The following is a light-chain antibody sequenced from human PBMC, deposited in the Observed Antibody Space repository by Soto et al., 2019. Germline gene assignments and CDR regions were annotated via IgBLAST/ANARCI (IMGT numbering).Light chain of an antibody. CDR3: QQRSNWPLT. Sequence: VVTQSPPTLSLSPGERATLSCRASQSVSSYLAWYQQKPGQAPRLLIYDASNRATGIPARFSGSGSGTDFTLTISSLEPEDFAVYYCQQRSNWPLTFGGGTKVDIK. CDR2: DAS. CDR1: QSVSSY. V-gene: IGKV3-11*01. J-gene: IGKJ4*01.